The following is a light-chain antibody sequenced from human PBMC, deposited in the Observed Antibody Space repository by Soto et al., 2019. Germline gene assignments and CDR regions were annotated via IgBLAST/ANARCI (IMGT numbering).Light chain of an antibody. J-gene: IGKJ2*01. CDR2: SAS. CDR3: QQYINGYT. CDR1: QSVSSS. V-gene: IGKV3-15*01. Sequence: EVVMTQSPATLSVFPGERVTLSCRASQSVSSSLAWYQQKPGQAPRLLIHSASTRATGIPARFSGSGSGTEFTLTISSLESEDFAVYYCQQYINGYTFVQGTKLEIK.